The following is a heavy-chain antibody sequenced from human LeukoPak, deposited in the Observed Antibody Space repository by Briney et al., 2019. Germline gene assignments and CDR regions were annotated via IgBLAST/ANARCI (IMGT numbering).Heavy chain of an antibody. CDR2: IYYSGST. CDR1: GGSISSYY. V-gene: IGHV4-59*01. J-gene: IGHJ4*02. Sequence: PSETLSLTCTVSGGSISSYYWSWIRQPPGKGLEWIGYIYYSGSTNYNPSLKSRVTISVDTSKNQFSLKLSSVTAADTAVYYCARCFWSGYAYYFDYWGQGTLVTVSS. D-gene: IGHD3-3*01. CDR3: ARCFWSGYAYYFDY.